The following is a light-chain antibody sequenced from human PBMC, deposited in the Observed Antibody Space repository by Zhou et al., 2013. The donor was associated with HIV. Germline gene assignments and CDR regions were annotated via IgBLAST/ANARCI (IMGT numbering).Light chain of an antibody. CDR2: KTS. J-gene: IGKJ4*01. V-gene: IGKV1-5*03. CDR1: QNITNY. Sequence: IHMTQSPSSLSASTGDKVTITCRASQNITNYLAWYLQKPGKAPTLLIYKTSTLETGVPSRFSGSGSGIDFTLTITGLQPDDLATYFCQQYKSFLLSFGGGTSVEIK. CDR3: QQYKSFLLS.